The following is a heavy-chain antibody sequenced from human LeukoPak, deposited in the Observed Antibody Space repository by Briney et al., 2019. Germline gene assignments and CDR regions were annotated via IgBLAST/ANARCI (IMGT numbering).Heavy chain of an antibody. Sequence: GGSPRLSCAATGLTFDDYGMSWVRQAPGKGLEWVSGINWNGGSTGYADSVKGRFTISRDNAKNSLYLQMNSLRAEDTALYHCARVRGIAAAGSIDYWGQGTLVNVSS. D-gene: IGHD6-13*01. CDR2: INWNGGST. CDR3: ARVRGIAAAGSIDY. J-gene: IGHJ4*02. CDR1: GLTFDDYG. V-gene: IGHV3-20*01.